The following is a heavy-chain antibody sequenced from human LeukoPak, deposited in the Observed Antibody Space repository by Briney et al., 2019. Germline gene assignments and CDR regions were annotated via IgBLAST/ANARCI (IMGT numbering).Heavy chain of an antibody. V-gene: IGHV1-2*02. CDR3: ASSRAQTLAFCGGDCYSGFDF. J-gene: IGHJ4*02. Sequence: ASVKVSCKASGYTFTGYYMHWVRQAPGQGLEWMGWFNPNSGGTNYAQKFQGRVTMTRDPSISTAYMELSWLRSDDTAMYYCASSRAQTLAFCGGDCYSGFDFWGQGTLVTVSS. CDR2: FNPNSGGT. D-gene: IGHD2-21*02. CDR1: GYTFTGYY.